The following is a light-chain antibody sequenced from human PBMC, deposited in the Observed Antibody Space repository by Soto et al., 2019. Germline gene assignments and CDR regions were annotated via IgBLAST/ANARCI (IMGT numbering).Light chain of an antibody. Sequence: QSALTQPASVSGSPGQSITISCSGTTSDVGGYEYVSWYQQHPGKAPKLMIYEVTTRPSGVSHRFSGSKSGTTASLTISGLQADDEADYYCSSYTSSSPYVFGSGTKVTVL. CDR1: TSDVGGYEY. CDR3: SSYTSSSPYV. J-gene: IGLJ1*01. V-gene: IGLV2-14*01. CDR2: EVT.